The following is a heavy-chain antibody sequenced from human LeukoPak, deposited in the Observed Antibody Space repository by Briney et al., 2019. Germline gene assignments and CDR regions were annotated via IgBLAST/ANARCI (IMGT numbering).Heavy chain of an antibody. V-gene: IGHV3-64D*09. J-gene: IGHJ4*02. Sequence: PGRSLRLSCAASGFTFSSYAMHWVRQAPGKGLEYVSAISNNGGSTYYADSVKGRFTISRDNSKNTLYLQMSSLRAEDTAVYYCVKDTLYNYGTGYFDYWGQGTLVTVSS. CDR1: GFTFSSYA. CDR2: ISNNGGST. CDR3: VKDTLYNYGTGYFDY. D-gene: IGHD5-18*01.